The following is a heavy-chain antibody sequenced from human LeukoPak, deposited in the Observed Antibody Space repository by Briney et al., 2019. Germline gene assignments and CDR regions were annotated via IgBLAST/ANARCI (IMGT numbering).Heavy chain of an antibody. D-gene: IGHD3-10*01. CDR2: ISSRSSYI. CDR1: GFTFSSYG. V-gene: IGHV3-21*01. Sequence: PGGSLRLSCAASGFTFSSYGMNWVRQAPGKGLEWVSSISSRSSYIYYVDSLKGRFTISRDNAKNSLYLQMNSLRAEDTAVYYCAGVLGGWYFDLWGRGTLVTVSS. CDR3: AGVLGGWYFDL. J-gene: IGHJ2*01.